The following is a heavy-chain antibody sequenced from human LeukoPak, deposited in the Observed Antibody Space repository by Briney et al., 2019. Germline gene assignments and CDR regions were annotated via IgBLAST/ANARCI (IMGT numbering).Heavy chain of an antibody. CDR3: ARTRDSSGCFDL. J-gene: IGHJ5*02. CDR1: GFTFSAYS. V-gene: IGHV3-21*01. D-gene: IGHD6-25*01. Sequence: GGSLRLSCSASGFTFSAYSMNWVRQAPGKGLEWVSSIGNGGTYIFYGDSVKGRFTVSRDDADNSLYLQVNSLRAEDTAVYYCARTRDSSGCFDLWGQGTLVTVSS. CDR2: IGNGGTYI.